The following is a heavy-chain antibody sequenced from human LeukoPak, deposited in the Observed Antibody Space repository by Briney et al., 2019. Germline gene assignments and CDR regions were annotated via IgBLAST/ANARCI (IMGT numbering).Heavy chain of an antibody. J-gene: IGHJ6*02. CDR1: GGTFSSYA. D-gene: IGHD6-6*01. CDR2: IIPILGIA. Sequence: GSSVKVSCKASGGTFSSYAISWMRQAPGQGLEWMGRIIPILGIANYAQKFQGRVTITADKSTSTAYMELSSLRSEDTAVYYCAREEYSSSGGDYGMDVWGQGTTVTVSS. V-gene: IGHV1-69*04. CDR3: AREEYSSSGGDYGMDV.